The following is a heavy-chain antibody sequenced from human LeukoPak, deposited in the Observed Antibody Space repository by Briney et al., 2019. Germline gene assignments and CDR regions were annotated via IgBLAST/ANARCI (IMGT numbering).Heavy chain of an antibody. V-gene: IGHV3-48*03. CDR2: ISSSGSTI. J-gene: IGHJ4*02. Sequence: GGSLRLSCAASGFTFSSYEMNWVRQAPGKGLEWVSYISSSGSTIYYADSVKGRFTISRDNAKNSLYLQMNSLRAEDTAVYYCARVGAGYSSGWPYYFDYWGQGTLVTVSS. CDR3: ARVGAGYSSGWPYYFDY. D-gene: IGHD6-19*01. CDR1: GFTFSSYE.